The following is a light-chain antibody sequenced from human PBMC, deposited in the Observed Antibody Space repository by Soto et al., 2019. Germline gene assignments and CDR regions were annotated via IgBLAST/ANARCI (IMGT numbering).Light chain of an antibody. CDR1: SSDVGGYNY. CDR3: TSYADSSPVV. J-gene: IGLJ2*01. Sequence: QSALTQPASVSGSPGQSIAISCTGTSSDVGGYNYVSWYQQHPGKAPKLVIYAVTNRPSGVSDRFSGSKSGNTASLTISGFQAEDEADYYCTSYADSSPVVFGGGTKLTVL. V-gene: IGLV2-14*01. CDR2: AVT.